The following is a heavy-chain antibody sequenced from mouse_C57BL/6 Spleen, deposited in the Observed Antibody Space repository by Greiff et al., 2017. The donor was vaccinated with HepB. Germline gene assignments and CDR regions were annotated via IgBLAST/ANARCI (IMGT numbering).Heavy chain of an antibody. Sequence: EVQLQQSGPELVKPGASVKISCKASGYSFTGYYMNWVKRSPEKSLEWIGEINPSTGGTTYNQKFKAKATLTVDKSSSTAYMQLKSRTSEDSAVYYCVAYYAYWGQGTLVTVSA. CDR2: INPSTGGT. CDR3: VAYYAY. J-gene: IGHJ3*01. CDR1: GYSFTGYY. D-gene: IGHD2-10*01. V-gene: IGHV1-42*01.